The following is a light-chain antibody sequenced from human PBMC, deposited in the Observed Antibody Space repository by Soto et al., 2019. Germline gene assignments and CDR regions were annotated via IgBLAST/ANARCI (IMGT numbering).Light chain of an antibody. J-gene: IGLJ7*01. Sequence: QSVLTQPPSASGTPGQRVTISCSGSSSNIGSNIVNWYQQLPGTAPKLLIYGDNQRPSGVPDRFSGSKSGPSASLAIRGLQSEDEADYYCAAWDDSLNGAVFGGGTQLTVL. CDR2: GDN. V-gene: IGLV1-44*01. CDR1: SSNIGSNI. CDR3: AAWDDSLNGAV.